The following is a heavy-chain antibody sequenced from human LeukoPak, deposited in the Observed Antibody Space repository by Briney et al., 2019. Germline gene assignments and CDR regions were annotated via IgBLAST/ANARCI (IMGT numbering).Heavy chain of an antibody. CDR3: ARVGEFHDFWSGYNLDGFDL. Sequence: PGGSLRLSCAASGFTLSLYAMNWVRQAPGKGLEWVSYISSAGDTMYYADSMKGRFPISRDNAKNSLYLQLNSLRAEDTAMYYCARVGEFHDFWSGYNLDGFDLWGQGTMVTVS. CDR1: GFTLSLYA. D-gene: IGHD3-3*01. J-gene: IGHJ3*01. CDR2: ISSAGDTM. V-gene: IGHV3-48*01.